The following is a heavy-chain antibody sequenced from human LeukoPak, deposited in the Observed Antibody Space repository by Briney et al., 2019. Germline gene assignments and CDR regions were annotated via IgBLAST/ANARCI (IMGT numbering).Heavy chain of an antibody. CDR2: ISSSGTTI. Sequence: GGSLRLSCAASGFTFSSYEMNWVRKAPGKGLEWVSYISSSGTTIYYADSVKGRFTISRDNAKNSLYLQMNSLRAEDTAVYYCARIVVPGLGLDPWGQGTLVTVSS. J-gene: IGHJ5*02. CDR3: ARIVVPGLGLDP. CDR1: GFTFSSYE. D-gene: IGHD2-15*01. V-gene: IGHV3-48*03.